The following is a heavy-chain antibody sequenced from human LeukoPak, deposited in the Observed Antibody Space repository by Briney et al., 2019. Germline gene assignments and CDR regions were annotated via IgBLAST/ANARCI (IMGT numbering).Heavy chain of an antibody. D-gene: IGHD3-22*01. CDR1: GYTFTSYD. CDR3: ARGRGGYYYDSSGYIYYFDH. J-gene: IGHJ4*02. V-gene: IGHV1-8*01. Sequence: ASVKVSCKASGYTFTSYDINWVRQATGQGLEWMGWMNTNSGNTGYAQKFQGRVTMTRNTSISTAYMELSSLRSEDTAVYYCARGRGGYYYDSSGYIYYFDHWGQGTLVTVSS. CDR2: MNTNSGNT.